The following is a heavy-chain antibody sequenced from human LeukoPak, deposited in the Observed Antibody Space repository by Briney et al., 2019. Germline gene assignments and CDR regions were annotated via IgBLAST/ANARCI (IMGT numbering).Heavy chain of an antibody. V-gene: IGHV4-4*07. CDR3: ARHEPGAAAGTDFDY. Sequence: SETLSLTCTVSGGSISSYYWSWIRQPAGKGLEWIGRIYSSGSTNYNPSLKSRVTMSVDTSKNQFSLKLSSVTAADTAVYYCARHEPGAAAGTDFDYWGQGTLVTVSS. CDR1: GGSISSYY. D-gene: IGHD6-13*01. J-gene: IGHJ4*02. CDR2: IYSSGST.